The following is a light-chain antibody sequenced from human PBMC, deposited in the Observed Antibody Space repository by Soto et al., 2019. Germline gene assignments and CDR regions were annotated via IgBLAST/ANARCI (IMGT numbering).Light chain of an antibody. CDR2: AAS. CDR1: QSISSY. V-gene: IGKV1-39*01. Sequence: DIKMTQSPSSLSASVGDRVTITCRASQSISSYLNWYQQKPGKAPKLLIYAASSLQSGLPSRFSGSGSGTDFPRAISSLQPEDFATYYCQQSYSTPRTFGEGTNLEIK. CDR3: QQSYSTPRT. J-gene: IGKJ1*01.